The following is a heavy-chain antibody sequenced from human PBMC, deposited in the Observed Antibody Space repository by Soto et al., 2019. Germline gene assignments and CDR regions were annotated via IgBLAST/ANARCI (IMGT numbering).Heavy chain of an antibody. Sequence: GGSLRLSCAASGFTFSSDAMSWVRQAPGKGLEWVSAISGSGGSTYYADSVKGRLTISRDNSKNTLYLQMNSLRAEDTAVYYYAKGWVGGYYDPNWFDPWGQGTLGTGS. V-gene: IGHV3-23*01. CDR3: AKGWVGGYYDPNWFDP. J-gene: IGHJ5*02. D-gene: IGHD1-26*01. CDR1: GFTFSSDA. CDR2: ISGSGGST.